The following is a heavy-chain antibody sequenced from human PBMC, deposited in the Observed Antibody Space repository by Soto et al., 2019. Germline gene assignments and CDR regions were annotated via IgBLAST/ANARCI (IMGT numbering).Heavy chain of an antibody. V-gene: IGHV3-7*01. CDR2: IKQDGSEQ. CDR1: GFTFSSYA. Sequence: GRSLRLSCAASGFTFSSYAMRWVRQAPGKGLEWVANIKQDGSEQYYVDSVRGRFTISRNNAKNSLYLQMNSLRAEDTAVFYCARDFDVWGRGTLVTVSS. J-gene: IGHJ2*01. CDR3: ARDFDV.